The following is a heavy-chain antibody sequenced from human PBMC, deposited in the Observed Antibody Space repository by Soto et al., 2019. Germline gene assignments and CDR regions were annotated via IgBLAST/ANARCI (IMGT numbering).Heavy chain of an antibody. CDR1: GFTFSSYA. D-gene: IGHD3-22*01. CDR3: AALIVVVMYPDY. Sequence: EVQLLESGGGLVQPGGSLRLSCAASGFTFSSYAMSWVRQAPGKGLEWVSAISGSGGRTYYADSVKGRFTISRDNSKNTLYLQMNSLRAADTAVYYCAALIVVVMYPDYWGQGTLVTVSS. J-gene: IGHJ4*02. V-gene: IGHV3-23*01. CDR2: ISGSGGRT.